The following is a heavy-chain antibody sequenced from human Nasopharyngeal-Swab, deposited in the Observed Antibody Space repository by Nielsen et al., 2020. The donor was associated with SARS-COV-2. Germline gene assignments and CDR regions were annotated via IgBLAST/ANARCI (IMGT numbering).Heavy chain of an antibody. V-gene: IGHV5-51*01. D-gene: IGHD6-13*01. CDR3: ARLGPIESTDTTAAFDI. CDR1: GYSFTNYW. CDR2: IYPYDSDT. Sequence: GESLKISCEGSGYSFTNYWIGWVRQMPGKGLEWMGIIYPYDSDTRYSPSLQGQVTISVDNSISTTYLQWSSLKASDTAMYYCARLGPIESTDTTAAFDIWGQGTMVTVSS. J-gene: IGHJ3*02.